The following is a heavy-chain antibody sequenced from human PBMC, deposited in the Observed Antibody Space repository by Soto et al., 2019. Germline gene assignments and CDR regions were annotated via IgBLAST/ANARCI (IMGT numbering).Heavy chain of an antibody. V-gene: IGHV3-23*01. CDR2: ISGSGGST. J-gene: IGHJ6*02. Sequence: EVQLLESGGGLVQPGGSLRLSCAASGFTFSSYAMSWVRQAPGKGLEWVSAISGSGGSTYYADSVKGRFTISRDNSKNTLYLQMNSLRAEDTAVYYCARGEFYYYYYGMDVWGPGTTVTVSS. CDR3: ARGEFYYYYYGMDV. D-gene: IGHD3-16*01. CDR1: GFTFSSYA.